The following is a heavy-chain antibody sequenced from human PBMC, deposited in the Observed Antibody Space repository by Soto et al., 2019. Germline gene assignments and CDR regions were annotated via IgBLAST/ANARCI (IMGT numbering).Heavy chain of an antibody. D-gene: IGHD5-12*01. J-gene: IGHJ4*02. CDR1: GFTFSSYG. CDR3: ARGLRGYDLFDY. Sequence: GGSLRLSCAASGFTFSSYGMHWVRQAPGKGLEWVAVIWYDGSNKYYADSVKGRFTISRDNSKNTLYLQMNSLRAEDTAVYYCARGLRGYDLFDYWGQGTLVTVSS. V-gene: IGHV3-33*01. CDR2: IWYDGSNK.